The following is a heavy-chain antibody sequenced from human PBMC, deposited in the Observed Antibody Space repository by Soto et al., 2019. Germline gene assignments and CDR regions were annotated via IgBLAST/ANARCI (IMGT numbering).Heavy chain of an antibody. V-gene: IGHV1-18*01. CDR3: ARIVGTFNWSDKDGSGMDV. D-gene: IGHD1-20*01. CDR2: ISAYNGNT. J-gene: IGHJ6*02. CDR1: GYTFTSYG. Sequence: ASVKVSCKASGYTFTSYGISWVRQAPGQGLEWMGWISAYNGNTNYAQKLQGRVTMTTDTSTSTAYMELRSLRSDDTAVYYCARIVGTFNWSDKDGSGMDVWGQGTTVTVSS.